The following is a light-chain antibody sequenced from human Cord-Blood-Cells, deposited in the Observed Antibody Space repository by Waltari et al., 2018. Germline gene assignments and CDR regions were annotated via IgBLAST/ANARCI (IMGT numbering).Light chain of an antibody. CDR3: QSYDSSLSGYWV. Sequence: QSVLTQPHSVSGAPGQTVTISRTGRRSNIGAGYDVPWYQQLPGTAPKLLSYGNSNRPSGVPDRFSGSKSGTSASLAITGLQAEDEADYYCQSYDSSLSGYWVFGGGTKLTVL. CDR1: RSNIGAGYD. V-gene: IGLV1-40*01. CDR2: GNS. J-gene: IGLJ3*02.